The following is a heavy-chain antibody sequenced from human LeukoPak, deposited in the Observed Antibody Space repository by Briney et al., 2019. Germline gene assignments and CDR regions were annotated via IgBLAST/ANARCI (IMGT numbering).Heavy chain of an antibody. J-gene: IGHJ4*02. CDR2: INHSGST. CDR3: ARGRRSYTMVTYYFDY. D-gene: IGHD3-10*01. V-gene: IGHV4-34*01. CDR1: GGSFSGYY. Sequence: PSETLSLTCAVYGGSFSGYYWSWIRQPPGKGLEWIGEINHSGSTNYNPSLKSRLTISVDTSKNQFSLKLTSVTAADTAVYYCARGRRSYTMVTYYFDYWGQGTLVTVSS.